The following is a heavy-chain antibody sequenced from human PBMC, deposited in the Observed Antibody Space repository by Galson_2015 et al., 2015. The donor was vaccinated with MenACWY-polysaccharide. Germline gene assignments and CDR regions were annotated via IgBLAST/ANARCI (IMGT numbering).Heavy chain of an antibody. Sequence: SGLRISGHWMHWVRQVPGKGLVWVSRINSDASGTSYADSVKGRFTISRDNAKNTLYLQMNSLRAEDTALYYCARKSAIAVGWGAFDIWGQGTMVTVSS. J-gene: IGHJ3*02. CDR1: GLRISGHW. CDR2: INSDASGT. CDR3: ARKSAIAVGWGAFDI. V-gene: IGHV3-74*01. D-gene: IGHD6-19*01.